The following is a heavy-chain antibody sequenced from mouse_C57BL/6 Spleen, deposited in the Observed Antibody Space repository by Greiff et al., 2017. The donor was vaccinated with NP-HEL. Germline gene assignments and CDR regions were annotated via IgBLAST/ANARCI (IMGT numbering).Heavy chain of an antibody. V-gene: IGHV14-4*01. CDR2: IDPENGDT. Sequence: VQLQQSGAELVRPGASVKLSCTASGFNIKDDYMHWVKQRPEQGLEWIGWIDPENGDTEYASKFQGKAPITADTSSNTAYLQLSSLTSEDTAVYYCTTGGFLYYAMDYWGQGTSVTVSS. CDR3: TTGGFLYYAMDY. CDR1: GFNIKDDY. J-gene: IGHJ4*01.